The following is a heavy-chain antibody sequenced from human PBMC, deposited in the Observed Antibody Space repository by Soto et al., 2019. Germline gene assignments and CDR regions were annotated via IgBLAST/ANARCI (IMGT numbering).Heavy chain of an antibody. CDR1: GGSISSYY. Sequence: QVQLQESGPGLVKPSETLSLTCTVSGGSISSYYWSWIRQPAGKGLEWIGRIYTNGSTNYNPSLKSRVTMSVDTSKNQFSLKLSSVTAADTAVYYCARVRYGSGSYNWFDPWGQGTLVTVSS. CDR3: ARVRYGSGSYNWFDP. V-gene: IGHV4-4*07. J-gene: IGHJ5*02. CDR2: IYTNGST. D-gene: IGHD3-10*01.